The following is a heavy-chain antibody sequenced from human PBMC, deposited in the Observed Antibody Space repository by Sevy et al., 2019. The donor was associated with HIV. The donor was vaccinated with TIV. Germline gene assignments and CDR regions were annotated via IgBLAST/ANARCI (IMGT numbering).Heavy chain of an antibody. V-gene: IGHV4-4*02. CDR1: GGSIRNSNW. D-gene: IGHD3-16*01. CDR2: IYHSGTT. Sequence: SETLSLTCAVSGGSIRNSNWWSWVRQAPGKGLEWIGEIYHSGTTNYNPSLKSRVTISLDKSKNQFSLKLSSVTAADTAVYYCSGLTGGVDSGFQYWGQGTLVTVSS. J-gene: IGHJ1*01. CDR3: SGLTGGVDSGFQY.